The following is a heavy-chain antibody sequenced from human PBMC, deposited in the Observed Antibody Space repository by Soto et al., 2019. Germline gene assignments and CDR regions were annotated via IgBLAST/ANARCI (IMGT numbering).Heavy chain of an antibody. Sequence: ASVKVSCKASGYTFTRYGISWVRQAPGQGLEWMGWISGYNGDTKYAQKFQGRVTMTVDTSTTTAYMELRSLTSDDRAVYYCARGSSIAGLYYGMDVWGQGTTVTVSS. CDR1: GYTFTRYG. J-gene: IGHJ6*02. D-gene: IGHD6-6*01. V-gene: IGHV1-18*01. CDR3: ARGSSIAGLYYGMDV. CDR2: ISGYNGDT.